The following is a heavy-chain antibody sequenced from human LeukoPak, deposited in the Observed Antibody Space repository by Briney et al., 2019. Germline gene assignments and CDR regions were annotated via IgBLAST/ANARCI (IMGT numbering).Heavy chain of an antibody. V-gene: IGHV3-11*04. Sequence: GGSLRLSCAASGLTFTVHYMSWVRLAPGKGLEWVSYISSSGDIIYYADSVKGRFTVSRDNAKNSLYLQMNSLRAEDTAVYYCARSSGYSSGWYVYWYFDLWGRGTLVTVSS. J-gene: IGHJ2*01. CDR3: ARSSGYSSGWYVYWYFDL. D-gene: IGHD6-19*01. CDR2: ISSSGDII. CDR1: GLTFTVHY.